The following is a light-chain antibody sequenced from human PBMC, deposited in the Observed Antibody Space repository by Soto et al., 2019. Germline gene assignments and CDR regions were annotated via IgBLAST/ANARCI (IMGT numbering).Light chain of an antibody. J-gene: IGKJ3*01. Sequence: VMTQSPFTLSVSTGERAAISCRASQSVGRNLAWYQQKPGQAPRLLIYDASNRATGIPARFSGSGSGTEFTLIISSLQSEDFAVYYCQQFKSWPPVFGPGTTVDIK. CDR3: QQFKSWPPV. CDR1: QSVGRN. CDR2: DAS. V-gene: IGKV3-15*01.